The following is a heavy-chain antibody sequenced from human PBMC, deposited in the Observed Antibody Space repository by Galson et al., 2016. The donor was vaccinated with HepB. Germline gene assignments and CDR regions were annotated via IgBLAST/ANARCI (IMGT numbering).Heavy chain of an antibody. CDR1: GFTVSSSC. CDR3: ARLREDDFWSGYFDY. V-gene: IGHV3-53*01. CDR2: IYSDGRT. D-gene: IGHD3-3*01. J-gene: IGHJ4*02. Sequence: SLRLSCAVSGFTVSSSCMSWVRQAPGKGLEWVSIIYSDGRTYYADSVKGRFTISRDNSKNTLYLQMNSLRAEDTAVYYCARLREDDFWSGYFDYWGQGTLVTVSS.